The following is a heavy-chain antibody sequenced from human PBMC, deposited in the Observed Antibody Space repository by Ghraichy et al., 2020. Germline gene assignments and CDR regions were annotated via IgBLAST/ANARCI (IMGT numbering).Heavy chain of an antibody. CDR1: GFTFSSYS. V-gene: IGHV3-48*02. Sequence: GGSLRLSCVGSGFTFSSYSMNWVRQSPGKGLEWVSYITSSSSRIFYTDSVKGRFTISRDNAQNSLSLQMNSLRDEDTAVYYSARASTVVRFFYFAGMDVWGQGTTVTVSS. J-gene: IGHJ6*02. D-gene: IGHD4-23*01. CDR2: ITSSSSRI. CDR3: ARASTVVRFFYFAGMDV.